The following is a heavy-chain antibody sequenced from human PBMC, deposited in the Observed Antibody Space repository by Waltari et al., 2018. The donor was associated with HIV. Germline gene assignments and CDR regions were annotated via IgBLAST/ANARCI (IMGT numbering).Heavy chain of an antibody. CDR2: INQSGST. CDR1: GGSFSGYY. J-gene: IGHJ4*02. Sequence: QVQLQQWGAGLLKPSETLSLTCAVYGGSFSGYYWSWIRQPPGKGLEWIGEINQSGSTNYIPSLKSRVTISVDTSKNQFSLKLNSVTAADTAVYYCARGYSRPSGYYGYWGQGTLATVSS. D-gene: IGHD3-3*01. CDR3: ARGYSRPSGYYGY. V-gene: IGHV4-34*01.